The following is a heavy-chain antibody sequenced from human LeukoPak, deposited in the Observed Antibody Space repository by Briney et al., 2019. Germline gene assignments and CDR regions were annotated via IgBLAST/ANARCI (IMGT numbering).Heavy chain of an antibody. Sequence: PSETLSLTCTVSGGSISSSNWWSWVRQPPGKGLECIGEIYHLGATNYNPSLKSRVTISVDKSKNQFSLKLRYVTAADTAVYYCARSGGAYGDFDYWGQGTLVTVSS. V-gene: IGHV4-4*02. J-gene: IGHJ4*02. D-gene: IGHD5-12*01. CDR3: ARSGGAYGDFDY. CDR2: IYHLGAT. CDR1: GGSISSSNW.